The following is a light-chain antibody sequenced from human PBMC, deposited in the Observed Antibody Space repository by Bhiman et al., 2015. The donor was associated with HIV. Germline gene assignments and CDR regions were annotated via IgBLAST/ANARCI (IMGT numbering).Light chain of an antibody. Sequence: QSALTQPASVSGSPGQSITISCTGTSSDVGDYNYVSWYQQHPGKAPKLIIYEVSKRPSGVSNRFSGSKSGNTASLTISGLQAEDEADYYCSSFTTSSTYVFGTGTKVTVL. CDR3: SSFTTSSTYV. CDR1: SSDVGDYNY. V-gene: IGLV2-14*01. J-gene: IGLJ1*01. CDR2: EVS.